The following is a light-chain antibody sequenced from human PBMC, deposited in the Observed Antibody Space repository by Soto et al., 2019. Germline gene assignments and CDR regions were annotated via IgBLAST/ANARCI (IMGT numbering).Light chain of an antibody. CDR2: DVS. CDR1: SSDVGGYDY. Sequence: QSVLTQPASVSGAAGQAITISCTGTSSDVGGYDYVSWYQQHPGKAPKLMIYDVSNRPSGVSDRFSGSKSDNTASLTISGLQAEDEADYYCSSYTSSTTRVFGTGTKVTVL. CDR3: SSYTSSTTRV. J-gene: IGLJ1*01. V-gene: IGLV2-14*01.